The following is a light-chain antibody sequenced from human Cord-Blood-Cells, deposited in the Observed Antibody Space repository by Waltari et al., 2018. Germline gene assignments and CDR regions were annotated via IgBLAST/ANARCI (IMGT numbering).Light chain of an antibody. CDR2: RNK. CDR3: AAWDDSLSGWV. Sequence: QSVLTQPPSASGTPGQWDTISWSGSSSNIGSNYDSWYQQPPGTAPKLLIYRNKQRPSGVPDRFSGSKSGTSASLAISGLRSEDEADYYCAAWDDSLSGWVFGGGTKLTVL. CDR1: SSNIGSNY. V-gene: IGLV1-47*01. J-gene: IGLJ3*02.